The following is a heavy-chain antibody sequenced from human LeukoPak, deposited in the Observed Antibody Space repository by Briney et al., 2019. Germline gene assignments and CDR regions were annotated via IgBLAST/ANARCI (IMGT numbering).Heavy chain of an antibody. J-gene: IGHJ4*02. Sequence: GGSLRLSCAASGFTFSSYGMNWVRQAPGKGLEWVSYISSSGSTIYYADSVKGRFTISRDNAKNSLYLQMNSLRAEDTAVYSCARDLVVVAATPFDYWGQGTLVTVSS. V-gene: IGHV3-48*03. CDR3: ARDLVVVAATPFDY. D-gene: IGHD2-15*01. CDR1: GFTFSSYG. CDR2: ISSSGSTI.